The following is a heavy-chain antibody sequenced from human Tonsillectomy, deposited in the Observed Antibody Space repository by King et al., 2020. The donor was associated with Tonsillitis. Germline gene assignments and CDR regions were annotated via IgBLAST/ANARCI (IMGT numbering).Heavy chain of an antibody. J-gene: IGHJ3*02. D-gene: IGHD3-22*01. CDR3: AKDQKYTYYYDSSGRIGAFDI. CDR2: ISYDGSNK. Sequence: VQLVESGGGVVQPGRSLRLSCAASGFTFSTYGMHWVRQAPGKGLEWVAFISYDGSNKYYGDSVKGRFTISRDNSKNTLYLQMNSLRAEDTAVYYCAKDQKYTYYYDSSGRIGAFDIWGQGTMVTVSS. CDR1: GFTFSTYG. V-gene: IGHV3-30*18.